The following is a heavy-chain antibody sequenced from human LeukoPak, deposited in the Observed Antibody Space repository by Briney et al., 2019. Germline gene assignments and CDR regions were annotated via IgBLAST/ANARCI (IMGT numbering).Heavy chain of an antibody. CDR2: IYNGDA. Sequence: SETLSLTCAVSGGSISSYYWSWIRQPPGKGLEWIGYIYNGDANYNPSLKSRVTISVDTSKNQFSLKLSSVTAADPAVYYCARYRAFDISGQGTMVTVCS. CDR3: ARYRAFDI. V-gene: IGHV4-59*01. J-gene: IGHJ3*02. CDR1: GGSISSYY.